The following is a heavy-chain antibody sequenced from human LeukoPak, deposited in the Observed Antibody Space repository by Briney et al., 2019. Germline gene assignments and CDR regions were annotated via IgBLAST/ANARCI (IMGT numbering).Heavy chain of an antibody. CDR1: GFTISGHT. Sequence: PGGSLRLSCGVSGFTISGHTLHWVRRAPGKGLEWVSSISSGGNYIHYADSVKGRFTISGDNANNSLYLRMNSLRVEDTAVYYCAIWSRCTFIDVSGTIDYWGQGTMVTVSS. CDR2: ISSGGNYI. V-gene: IGHV3-21*01. CDR3: AIWSRCTFIDVSGTIDY. J-gene: IGHJ4*02. D-gene: IGHD1-1*01.